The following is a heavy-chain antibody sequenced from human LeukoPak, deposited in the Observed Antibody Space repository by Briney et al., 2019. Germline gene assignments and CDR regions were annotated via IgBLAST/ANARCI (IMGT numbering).Heavy chain of an antibody. Sequence: ASVKVSCKASGYTFTSYGISWVRQAPGQGLEWMGWISAYNGNTNYAQRLQGRVTMTTDTSTSTAYMELRSLRSDDTAVYYCARDGHCTNGVCHYNGMDVWGQGATVTVSS. D-gene: IGHD2-8*01. CDR3: ARDGHCTNGVCHYNGMDV. CDR1: GYTFTSYG. J-gene: IGHJ6*02. V-gene: IGHV1-18*01. CDR2: ISAYNGNT.